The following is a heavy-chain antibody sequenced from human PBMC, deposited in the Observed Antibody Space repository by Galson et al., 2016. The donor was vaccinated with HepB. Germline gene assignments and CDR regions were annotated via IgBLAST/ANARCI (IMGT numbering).Heavy chain of an antibody. CDR1: GYTLNTYA. D-gene: IGHD5-12*01. CDR2: INTNTGNP. J-gene: IGHJ4*02. CDR3: ARDVSRYSGYGFDY. V-gene: IGHV7-4-1*02. Sequence: SVKVSCKVSGYTLNTYAMNWVRQAPGQGPEWMGWINTNTGNPTYAQGFTGRFVFSLDTSVNTAYLQISSLKAEDTAVYYCARDVSRYSGYGFDYWGQGTLVTVSS.